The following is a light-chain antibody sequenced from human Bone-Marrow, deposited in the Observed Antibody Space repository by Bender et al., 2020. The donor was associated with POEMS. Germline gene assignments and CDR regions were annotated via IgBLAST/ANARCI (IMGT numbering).Light chain of an antibody. CDR3: AVWDDSLNGWV. Sequence: QSVLTQPPSASGTPGQRVTISCSGGSSNIGAHAVNWYQHLPGTAPKLLIYSSHRRPSEVPDRFSGSRSVTSASLAISGLQSENEADYYCAVWDDSLNGWVFGGETKMTVL. V-gene: IGLV1-44*01. CDR1: SSNIGAHA. J-gene: IGLJ3*02. CDR2: SSH.